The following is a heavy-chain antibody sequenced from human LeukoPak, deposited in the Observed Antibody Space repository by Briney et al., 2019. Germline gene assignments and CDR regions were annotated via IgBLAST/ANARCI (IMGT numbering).Heavy chain of an antibody. CDR3: ARGTLVGAIYNWFDP. CDR1: GGSISTYY. CDR2: IYYSGST. V-gene: IGHV4-59*01. D-gene: IGHD1-26*01. J-gene: IGHJ5*02. Sequence: SETLSLTCTVSGGSISTYYWSWIRQPPGKGLEWIGYIYYSGSTNYNPSLKSRVTISVDTSKNQFSLKLSSVTAADTVVYYCARGTLVGAIYNWFDPWGQGTLVTVSS.